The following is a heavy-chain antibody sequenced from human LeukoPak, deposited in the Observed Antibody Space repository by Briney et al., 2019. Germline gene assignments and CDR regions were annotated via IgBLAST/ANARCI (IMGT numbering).Heavy chain of an antibody. D-gene: IGHD5-18*01. CDR1: GYTLTELS. CDR2: FDPEDGET. CDR3: ATVRGSYGGWAFDY. Sequence: GASVKVSCKVSGYTLTELSMHWVRQAPGKGLEWMGGFDPEDGETIYAQKFQGRVTMTEDTSTDTAYMELSSLRSEDTAVYYCATVRGSYGGWAFDYWGQGTLVTVSS. V-gene: IGHV1-24*01. J-gene: IGHJ4*02.